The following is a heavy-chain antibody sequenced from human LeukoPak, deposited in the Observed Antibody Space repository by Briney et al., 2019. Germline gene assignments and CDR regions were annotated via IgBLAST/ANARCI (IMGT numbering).Heavy chain of an antibody. Sequence: GGSLRLSCAASGFIFSSYSMNWVRQAPGKGLEWVSYISSSSSTIYYADSVKGRFTISRDNAKNSLYLQMNSLRDEDTAVYYCARDLSPFLYYDSSGYYGAQHWGQGTLVTVSS. J-gene: IGHJ1*01. CDR3: ARDLSPFLYYDSSGYYGAQH. D-gene: IGHD3-22*01. CDR1: GFIFSSYS. V-gene: IGHV3-48*02. CDR2: ISSSSSTI.